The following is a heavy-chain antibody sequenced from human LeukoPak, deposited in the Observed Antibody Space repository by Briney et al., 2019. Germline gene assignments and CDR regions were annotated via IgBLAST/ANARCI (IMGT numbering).Heavy chain of an antibody. V-gene: IGHV1-69*05. Sequence: SVKVSXKTSGGTFSSYAINWVRQAPGQGLEWMGRIIPIFHSANYAQKFQGRVTITTEQSTSTAYMELRSLKSEDTAVYYCARDIPGSSGHFNDAFDMWGQGTMVTVSS. D-gene: IGHD3-22*01. CDR2: IIPIFHSA. J-gene: IGHJ3*02. CDR1: GGTFSSYA. CDR3: ARDIPGSSGHFNDAFDM.